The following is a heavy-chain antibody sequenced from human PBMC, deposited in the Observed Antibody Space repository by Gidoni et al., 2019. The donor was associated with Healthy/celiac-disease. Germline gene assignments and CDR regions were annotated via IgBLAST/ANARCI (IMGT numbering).Heavy chain of an antibody. Sequence: EVQLVQSGAEVKKPGASLKISCKGSGYSFTSYWIGWVRQMPGKGLEWMGIIYPGDSDTRYSPSFQGQVTISADKSISTAYLQWSSLKASDTAMYYCARHGPRDDSSGYYFDYWGQGTLVTVSS. CDR3: ARHGPRDDSSGYYFDY. J-gene: IGHJ4*02. D-gene: IGHD3-22*01. CDR1: GYSFTSYW. V-gene: IGHV5-51*01. CDR2: IYPGDSDT.